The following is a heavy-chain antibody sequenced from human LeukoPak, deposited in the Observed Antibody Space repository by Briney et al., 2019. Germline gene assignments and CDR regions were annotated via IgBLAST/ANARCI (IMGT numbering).Heavy chain of an antibody. CDR3: ARGKGTYDFWSGYHY. Sequence: SETLSLTCTVSGGSISSGSYYWGWLRQPPGKGLEWIGSIYYSGSTYYSPSLKSRVTISVVTSKNQFSLKLSSVTAADTAVYYCARGKGTYDFWSGYHYWGQGTLVTVSS. V-gene: IGHV4-39*01. CDR1: GGSISSGSYY. J-gene: IGHJ4*02. D-gene: IGHD3-3*01. CDR2: IYYSGST.